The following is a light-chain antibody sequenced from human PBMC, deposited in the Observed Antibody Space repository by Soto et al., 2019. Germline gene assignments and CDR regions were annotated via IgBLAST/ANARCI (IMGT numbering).Light chain of an antibody. CDR3: QKYNSAPKT. Sequence: DIQMTQSPSSLSASVGDRVIITCRASQGISNYLAWYQQKPGKVPKLLIYAASTLQSGVPSRFSGSGSGTDFTLTISSLQPEDVATYYCQKYNSAPKTFRQGTKVEIK. CDR1: QGISNY. J-gene: IGKJ1*01. V-gene: IGKV1-27*01. CDR2: AAS.